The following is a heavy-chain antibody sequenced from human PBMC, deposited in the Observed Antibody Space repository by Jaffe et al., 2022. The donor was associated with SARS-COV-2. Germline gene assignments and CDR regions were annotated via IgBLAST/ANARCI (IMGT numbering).Heavy chain of an antibody. CDR1: GFTFSSYA. CDR2: ISGSGDTT. Sequence: EVRLVESGGVLVQPGGSLRLSCAASGFTFSSYAMNWVRQAPGKGLEWVSTISGSGDTTFFADSVKGRFTISRDNSKNTLYLQMNSLRAEDTAVYYCAKDQGGGYTLDGLNYWGQGTLVTVSS. CDR3: AKDQGGGYTLDGLNY. V-gene: IGHV3-23*04. D-gene: IGHD2-15*01. J-gene: IGHJ4*02.